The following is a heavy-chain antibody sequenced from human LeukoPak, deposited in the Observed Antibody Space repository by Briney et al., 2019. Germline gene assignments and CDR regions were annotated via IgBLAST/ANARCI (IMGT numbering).Heavy chain of an antibody. CDR3: ARYCNGDTCDGALDL. J-gene: IGHJ3*01. CDR1: GFTFNNYW. Sequence: GGSLRLSCAASGFTFNNYWIHWVRQVPGKDLVWVSRNDGDASRTNYADSVKGRFTISRDNVKNMVYLQMSSLTVEDTAVYYCARYCNGDTCDGALDLWGQGTLVTVSS. V-gene: IGHV3-74*01. D-gene: IGHD2-15*01. CDR2: NDGDASRT.